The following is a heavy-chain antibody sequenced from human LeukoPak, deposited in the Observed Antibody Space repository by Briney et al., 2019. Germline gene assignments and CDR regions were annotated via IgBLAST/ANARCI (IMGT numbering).Heavy chain of an antibody. V-gene: IGHV4-31*03. J-gene: IGHJ4*02. CDR1: GGSITSGGYY. CDR2: IYYSGYT. Sequence: PSETLSLTCTVSGGSITSGGYYWSWIRQHPGKGLEWIGRIYYSGYTYYNPSLKSRVTMSVDTSKNQFSLKPSSVTAADTAVYYCARSWFGELSHFNYWGQGTLVRVSS. D-gene: IGHD3-10*01. CDR3: ARSWFGELSHFNY.